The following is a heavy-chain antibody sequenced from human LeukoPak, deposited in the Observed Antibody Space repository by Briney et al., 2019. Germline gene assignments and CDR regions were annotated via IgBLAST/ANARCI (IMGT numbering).Heavy chain of an antibody. CDR1: GYTFTGYY. Sequence: GASVKVSCKASGYTFTGYYMHWVRQAPGQGLEGMGWINPNSGGTNYAQKFQGRVTMTRDTSISTAYMELSRLRSDDTAVYYCGRGEILGVVRSFDYWGQGTLVTVSS. D-gene: IGHD3-3*01. CDR2: INPNSGGT. J-gene: IGHJ4*02. CDR3: GRGEILGVVRSFDY. V-gene: IGHV1-2*02.